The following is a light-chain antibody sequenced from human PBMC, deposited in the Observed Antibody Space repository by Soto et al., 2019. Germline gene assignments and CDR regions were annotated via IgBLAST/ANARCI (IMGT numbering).Light chain of an antibody. Sequence: SPTTMSVPPGERATLSYRARWSVSSNFAWYQQKPGQAPRPIIYDASNRASGIPVRFSGSGSGTDFTFTISILELEAFEVYHCYRRSYWTPLITFGQGTRLEN. CDR3: YRRSYWTPLIT. CDR1: WSVSSN. J-gene: IGKJ5*01. CDR2: DAS. V-gene: IGKV3-11*01.